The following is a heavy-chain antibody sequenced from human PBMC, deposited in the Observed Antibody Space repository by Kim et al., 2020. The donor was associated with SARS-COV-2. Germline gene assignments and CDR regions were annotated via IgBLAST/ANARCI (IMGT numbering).Heavy chain of an antibody. V-gene: IGHV3-48*02. CDR1: GLIFSDYS. CDR2: ISSRSSTT. Sequence: GGSLRLSCAASGLIFSDYSMNWVRQAPGKGLEWVSYISSRSSTTDYADSVMGRFTVSRDNAKNLLYLQMNSLRDEDTAMYYCARDLGAAGASSFDIWGQGTMVTVSS. CDR3: ARDLGAAGASSFDI. J-gene: IGHJ3*02. D-gene: IGHD6-13*01.